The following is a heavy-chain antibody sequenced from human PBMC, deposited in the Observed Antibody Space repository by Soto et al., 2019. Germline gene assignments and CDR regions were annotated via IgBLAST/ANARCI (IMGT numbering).Heavy chain of an antibody. Sequence: QVQLVESGGGVVQPGRSLRLSCAASGFTFSSYGMHWVRQAPGKGLEWVAVISYDGSNKYYADSVKGRFTISRDNSKNTLYLQMNSLRAEDTAVYYCASGYYYGSGSVLPPGDYWGQGTLVTVSS. CDR3: ASGYYYGSGSVLPPGDY. D-gene: IGHD3-10*01. CDR2: ISYDGSNK. J-gene: IGHJ4*02. V-gene: IGHV3-30*03. CDR1: GFTFSSYG.